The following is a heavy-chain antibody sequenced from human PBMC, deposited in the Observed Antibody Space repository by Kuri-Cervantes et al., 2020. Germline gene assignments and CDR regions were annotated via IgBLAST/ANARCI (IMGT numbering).Heavy chain of an antibody. D-gene: IGHD2-2*01. CDR3: AREVVRLRRLFPSDFGEEAAFDI. CDR2: ISGYNGDT. CDR1: GYTFTSFD. V-gene: IGHV1-18*01. J-gene: IGHJ3*02. Sequence: ASVKVSCKASGYTFTSFDISWVRQAPGQGLEWMGWISGYNGDTKYAQKVQGRVAMTTDTSTSTAYMELSSLRSEDTAVYYCAREVVRLRRLFPSDFGEEAAFDIWGQGTMVTVSS.